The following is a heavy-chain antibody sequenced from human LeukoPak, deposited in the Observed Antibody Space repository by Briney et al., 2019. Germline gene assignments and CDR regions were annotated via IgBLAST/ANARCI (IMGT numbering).Heavy chain of an antibody. V-gene: IGHV4-39*01. J-gene: IGHJ6*02. CDR3: ARNELISSNYYYYGMDV. CDR2: IYDSGST. Sequence: PSETLSLTCTVSGGSIRSSYYYWGWIRQPPGKGLEWIGSIYDSGSTYYNPSLKSRVTISVDTSKNQFSLKLNSVTAADTAVYYCARNELISSNYYYYGMDVWGQGTTVTVSS. CDR1: GGSIRSSYYY.